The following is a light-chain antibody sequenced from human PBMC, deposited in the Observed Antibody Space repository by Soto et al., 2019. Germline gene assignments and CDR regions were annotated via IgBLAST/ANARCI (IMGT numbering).Light chain of an antibody. Sequence: QLVLTQSPSASASLGASVKLTCTLSRGHSSYAIAWHQQQPEKGPRYLMKLNSDGSHSKGDGIPDRFSGSSSGAERYLTISSLQSEDEADYYCQTWGTGPLVFGGGTKLTVL. CDR1: RGHSSYA. CDR2: LNSDGSH. J-gene: IGLJ2*01. CDR3: QTWGTGPLV. V-gene: IGLV4-69*01.